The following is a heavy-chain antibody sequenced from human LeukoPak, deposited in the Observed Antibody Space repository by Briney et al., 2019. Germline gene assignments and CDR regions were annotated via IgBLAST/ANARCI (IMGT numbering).Heavy chain of an antibody. V-gene: IGHV4-4*07. CDR3: AREIGGELLRNFDY. CDR1: GGSFSGYY. Sequence: SETLSLTCAVYGGSFSGYYWSWIRQPAGKGLEWIGRIYTSGSTNYNPSLKSRVTMSVDTSKNQFSLKLSSVTAADTAVYYCAREIGGELLRNFDYWGQGTLVTVSS. D-gene: IGHD1-26*01. CDR2: IYTSGST. J-gene: IGHJ4*02.